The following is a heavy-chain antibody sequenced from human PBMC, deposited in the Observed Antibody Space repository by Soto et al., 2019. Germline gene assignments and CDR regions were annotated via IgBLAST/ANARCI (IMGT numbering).Heavy chain of an antibody. CDR2: IWYDGSNK. CDR3: ARDRGSGWYLFDY. D-gene: IGHD6-19*01. CDR1: GFTFSSYG. J-gene: IGHJ4*02. V-gene: IGHV3-33*01. Sequence: ESGGGVVQPGRSLRLSCAASGFTFSSYGMHWVRQAPGKGLEWVAVIWYDGSNKYYADSVKGRFTISRDNSKHTLYLQMNSLRAEDTAVYYCARDRGSGWYLFDYWGQGTLVTVSS.